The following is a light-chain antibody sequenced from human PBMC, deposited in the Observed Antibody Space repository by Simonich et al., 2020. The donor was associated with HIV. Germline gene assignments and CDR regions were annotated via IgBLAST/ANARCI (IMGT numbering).Light chain of an antibody. V-gene: IGKV4-1*01. CDR3: QQYYSTPPT. CDR2: WAS. CDR1: QSVLYSSNNKNY. J-gene: IGKJ1*01. Sequence: DIVMTQSPDSLAVSLGERATIYCKSSQSVLYSSNNKNYLAWYQQKPGKPPKLLIYWASTRESGVPDRFSGSGSGTDFTLTISSLQAEDVAVYSCQQYYSTPPTFGQGTKVEIK.